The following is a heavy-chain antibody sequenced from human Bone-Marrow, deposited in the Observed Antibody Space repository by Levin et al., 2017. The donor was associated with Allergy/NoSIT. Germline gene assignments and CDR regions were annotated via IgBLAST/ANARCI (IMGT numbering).Heavy chain of an antibody. J-gene: IGHJ6*02. CDR3: ASLRPGNYYYYGFDV. Sequence: SETLSLTCNVSGASLSSYSWTWIRQLPGRRLEWIGYIYNSGTTNYNSALVGRLTLSLDTPKNQISLNLRSVTTADTAIYYCASLRPGNYYYYGFDVWGQGATVTVSS. V-gene: IGHV4-59*01. CDR2: IYNSGTT. D-gene: IGHD4-17*01. CDR1: GASLSSYS.